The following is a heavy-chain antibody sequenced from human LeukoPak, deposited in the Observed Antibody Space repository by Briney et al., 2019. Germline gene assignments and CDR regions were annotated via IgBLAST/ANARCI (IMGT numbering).Heavy chain of an antibody. J-gene: IGHJ6*04. V-gene: IGHV3-33*01. D-gene: IGHD6-13*01. CDR2: IWYDGSNK. Sequence: GPLRLSCAASGFTFSSYGMHWVRQAPGKGLEWVAVIWYDGSNKCYADSVKGRFTISRDNSKNTLYLQMNSLRAEDTAVYYCARDRAAAGMYYYCGMDVWGKGTTVTVSS. CDR1: GFTFSSYG. CDR3: ARDRAAAGMYYYCGMDV.